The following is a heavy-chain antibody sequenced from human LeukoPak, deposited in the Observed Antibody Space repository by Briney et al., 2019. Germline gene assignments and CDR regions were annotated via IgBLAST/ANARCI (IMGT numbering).Heavy chain of an antibody. CDR1: GDTFIPYT. CDR2: IIPSLDVA. D-gene: IGHD2-15*01. Sequence: GASVKVSCKASGDTFIPYTFSWVRQAPGQGLEWIGRIIPSLDVANYAQKFQGRVTLSVDRVTATTYMEVTSLRSEDTAIYYCARDHCSPGTCLGGHWGQGTLVTVSS. CDR3: ARDHCSPGTCLGGH. V-gene: IGHV1-69*04. J-gene: IGHJ4*02.